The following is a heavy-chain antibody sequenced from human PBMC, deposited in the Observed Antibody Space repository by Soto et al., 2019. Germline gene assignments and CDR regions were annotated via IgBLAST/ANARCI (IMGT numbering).Heavy chain of an antibody. CDR2: MNPNSGNT. J-gene: IGHJ4*02. V-gene: IGHV1-8*01. D-gene: IGHD3-22*01. CDR1: GYTFTSYD. Sequence: QVQLVQSGAEVKKPGASVKVSCKASGYTFTSYDINWVQQATGQGLEWMGWMNPNSGNTGYAQKFQGRVTMTRNTSISTAYMELSSLRSEDTAVYYCARFGYYYDSSGYYYPFDYWGQGTLVTVSS. CDR3: ARFGYYYDSSGYYYPFDY.